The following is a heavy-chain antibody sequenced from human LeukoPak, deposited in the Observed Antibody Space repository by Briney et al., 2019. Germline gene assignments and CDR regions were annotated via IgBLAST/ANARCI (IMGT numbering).Heavy chain of an antibody. CDR3: ARDSHGYCSGGSCYSGGWFDP. CDR2: IYYSGST. D-gene: IGHD2-15*01. CDR1: GDSISSTSYY. J-gene: IGHJ5*02. Sequence: PSETLSLTCTVSGDSISSTSYYWDWIRQPPGKGLEWIGSIYYSGSTYYNPSLKSRVTISVDTSKNQFSLNLSSVTAADTALYYCARDSHGYCSGGSCYSGGWFDPWGQGTLVTVSS. V-gene: IGHV4-39*07.